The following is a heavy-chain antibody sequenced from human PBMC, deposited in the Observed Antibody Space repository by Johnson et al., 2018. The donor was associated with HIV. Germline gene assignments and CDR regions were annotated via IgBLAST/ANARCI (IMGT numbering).Heavy chain of an antibody. CDR2: IRYDGSNK. D-gene: IGHD6-13*01. CDR1: GFTFSSYG. V-gene: IGHV3-30*02. Sequence: QMLLVESGGGVVQPGRSLRLSCAASGFTFSSYGMHWVRQAPGKGLEWVAFIRYDGSNKYYADSVTGRFTISRDNSKNTLFLQMNSLRAEDTAVYYCAKDAAAAALRAFDNWGQGTMVTVSS. CDR3: AKDAAAAALRAFDN. J-gene: IGHJ3*02.